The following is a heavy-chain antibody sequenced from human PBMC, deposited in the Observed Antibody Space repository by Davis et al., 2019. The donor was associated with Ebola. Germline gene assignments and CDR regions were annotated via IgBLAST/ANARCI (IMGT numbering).Heavy chain of an antibody. V-gene: IGHV3-72*01. CDR2: IGNKDNTHII. Sequence: GGSLRLSCTVSGFTFNTYWMDWVRQAPGKGLEWVSRIGNKDNTHIIEYAASVKGRFTISRDDSKNSLYLQMDSLKTEDTAVYYCARDKIGSYSFDYWGQGTPVTVTS. CDR1: GFTFNTYW. D-gene: IGHD1-26*01. J-gene: IGHJ4*02. CDR3: ARDKIGSYSFDY.